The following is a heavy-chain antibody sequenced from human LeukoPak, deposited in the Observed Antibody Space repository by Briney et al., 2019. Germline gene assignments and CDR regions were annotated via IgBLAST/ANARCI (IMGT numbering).Heavy chain of an antibody. D-gene: IGHD1-26*01. CDR3: VKDSPPRYSGSPPAY. V-gene: IGHV3-7*03. Sequence: GGSLRLSCEASRFTFSSYWMSWVRQAPGKGLEWVANMNKDGGEKYYVDSVKGRFTISRDNAKNSLYLQMNSLRADDTAVYYCVKDSPPRYSGSPPAYWGQGTLVTVSS. J-gene: IGHJ4*02. CDR2: MNKDGGEK. CDR1: RFTFSSYW.